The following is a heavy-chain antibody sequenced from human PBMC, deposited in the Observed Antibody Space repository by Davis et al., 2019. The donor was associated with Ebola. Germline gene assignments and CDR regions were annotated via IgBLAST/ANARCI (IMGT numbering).Heavy chain of an antibody. D-gene: IGHD3-3*01. CDR1: GFTFSSYG. CDR2: IRSKVYGGTT. CDR3: TRVPDFWSGYYYYGMDV. J-gene: IGHJ6*02. V-gene: IGHV3-49*04. Sequence: GESLKISCAVSGFTFSSYGMHWVRQAPGKGLEWVGFIRSKVYGGTTEYAASVKGRFTISRDDSKSIAYMKMNSLKTEDTAMYYCTRVPDFWSGYYYYGMDVWGQGTTVTVSS.